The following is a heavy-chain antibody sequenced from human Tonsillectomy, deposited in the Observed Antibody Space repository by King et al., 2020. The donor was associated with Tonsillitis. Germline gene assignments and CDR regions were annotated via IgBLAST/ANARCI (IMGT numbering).Heavy chain of an antibody. CDR2: IKPNRGGT. CDR1: GYTFTGYY. V-gene: IGHV1-2*02. J-gene: IGHJ4*02. D-gene: IGHD6-13*01. CDR3: ARGIAAAGRTSTGIAAY. Sequence: VQLVESGAEVKKPGASVKVSCKASGYTFTGYYMPWVRQAPGQGLDWIVWIKPNRGGTTYAQKFQGRVTMTRDTSISTAYMELSRLRSDDTAVYYCARGIAAAGRTSTGIAAYWGQGTLVTVSS.